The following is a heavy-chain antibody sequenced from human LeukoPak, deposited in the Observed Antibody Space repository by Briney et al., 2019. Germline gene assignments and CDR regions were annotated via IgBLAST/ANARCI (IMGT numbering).Heavy chain of an antibody. CDR1: GFTFSTYE. V-gene: IGHV3-48*03. Sequence: GGSLRLSCAASGFTFSTYEMDWVRQAPGKGLEWVSYISSSGSTKYYTDSVKGRFTISRDNAKNSLYLQMNSLRAEDTAVCYCARDESWLPDYWGQGTLVTVSS. CDR2: ISSSGSTK. CDR3: ARDESWLPDY. J-gene: IGHJ4*02. D-gene: IGHD5-18*01.